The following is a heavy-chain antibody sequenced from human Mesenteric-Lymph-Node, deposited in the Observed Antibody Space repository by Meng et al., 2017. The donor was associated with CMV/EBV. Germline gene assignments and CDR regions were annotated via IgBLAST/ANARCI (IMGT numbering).Heavy chain of an antibody. CDR1: GGSFSGHY. J-gene: IGHJ2*01. V-gene: IGHV4-34*01. CDR3: ARYLVTTITYYFDL. Sequence: CAIYGGSFSGHYWTWIRQTPGKGLEWIGEINHSGSTNYNPSLKSRVTISIDPSKNQYSLNLNSVTAADTAVYYCARYLVTTITYYFDLWGRGTLVTSPQ. D-gene: IGHD5-12*01. CDR2: INHSGST.